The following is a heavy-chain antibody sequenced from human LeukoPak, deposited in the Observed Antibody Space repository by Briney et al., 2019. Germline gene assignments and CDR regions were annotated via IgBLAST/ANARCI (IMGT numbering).Heavy chain of an antibody. Sequence: GGSLRLSCAASGFTFSSYAMSWVRQAPGKGLEWVSAISGSGGSTYYADSVKGRFTISRDNSKNTLYLQMNSLRAEDTAVYCCAKQGYDILTGYYKDWGQGTLVTVSS. D-gene: IGHD3-9*01. CDR3: AKQGYDILTGYYKD. CDR1: GFTFSSYA. CDR2: ISGSGGST. V-gene: IGHV3-23*01. J-gene: IGHJ4*02.